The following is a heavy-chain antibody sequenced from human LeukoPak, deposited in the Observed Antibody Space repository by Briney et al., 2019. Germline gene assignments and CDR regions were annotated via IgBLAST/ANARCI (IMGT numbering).Heavy chain of an antibody. CDR2: INHSGSA. D-gene: IGHD1-7*01. V-gene: IGHV4-34*01. CDR1: GGSFSGYY. Sequence: SETLSLTCAVYGGSFSGYYWSWIRQPPGKGLEWIGEINHSGSANYNPSLKSRVTISVDTSKNQFSLKLSSVTAADTAVYYCARSELYNWNSGWFDPWGQGTLVTVSS. J-gene: IGHJ5*02. CDR3: ARSELYNWNSGWFDP.